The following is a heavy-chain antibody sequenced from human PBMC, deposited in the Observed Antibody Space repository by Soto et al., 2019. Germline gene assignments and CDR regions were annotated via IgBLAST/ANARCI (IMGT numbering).Heavy chain of an antibody. CDR2: ISYDGSNK. J-gene: IGHJ4*02. D-gene: IGHD1-7*01. V-gene: IGHV3-30-3*01. Sequence: GGSLRLSCAASGFTFSSYAMHWVRQAPGKGLEWVAVISYDGSNKYYADSVKGRFTISRDNSKNTLYLQMNSLRAEDTAVYYCARIPNYRHYFDYWGQGTLVTVSS. CDR3: ARIPNYRHYFDY. CDR1: GFTFSSYA.